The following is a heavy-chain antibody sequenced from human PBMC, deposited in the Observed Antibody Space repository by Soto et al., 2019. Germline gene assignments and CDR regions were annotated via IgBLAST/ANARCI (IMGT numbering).Heavy chain of an antibody. CDR2: IYHSGST. CDR3: AGGNFWSGYYYYYGMDV. CDR1: GGSISSGGYS. Sequence: QLQLQESGSGLVKPSQTLSLTCAVSGGSISSGGYSWSWIRQPPGKALEWIGYIYHSGSTYYNPCLKSRVPMSLDRSKNQVSRKLSSVTAADTAVYYCAGGNFWSGYYYYYGMDVWGQVTTVTVSS. D-gene: IGHD3-3*01. J-gene: IGHJ6*02. V-gene: IGHV4-30-2*01.